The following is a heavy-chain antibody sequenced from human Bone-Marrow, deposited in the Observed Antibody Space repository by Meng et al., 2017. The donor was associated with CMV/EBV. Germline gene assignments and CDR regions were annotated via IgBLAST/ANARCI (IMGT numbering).Heavy chain of an antibody. CDR3: ARDPNFWTRVVIIHYGMDV. J-gene: IGHJ6*02. D-gene: IGHD3-3*01. Sequence: GESLKISCAASGFTFSSYWMSWVRQAPGKGLEWVANIKQDGSEKYYVDSVKGRFTISRDNAKNSLYLQMNSLRAEDTAVYYCARDPNFWTRVVIIHYGMDVWGQGTTVTVSS. V-gene: IGHV3-7*01. CDR2: IKQDGSEK. CDR1: GFTFSSYW.